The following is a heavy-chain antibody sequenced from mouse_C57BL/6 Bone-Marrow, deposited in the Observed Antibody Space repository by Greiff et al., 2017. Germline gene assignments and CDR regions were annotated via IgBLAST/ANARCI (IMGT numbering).Heavy chain of an antibody. CDR2: IYPGTGST. D-gene: IGHD3-1*01. CDR3: ERSETGAGWVDF. CDR1: GYIFTSYW. Sequence: QVQLQQSGAELVRPGASVKLSCKTSGYIFTSYWIHWVKQRPGQGLEWIAKIYPGTGSTYYNEKFKDKATLTADKSSSTAYMQLSSLTSEDSAVYFCERSETGAGWVDFGGQGTGGTVS. J-gene: IGHJ4*01. V-gene: IGHV1S132*01.